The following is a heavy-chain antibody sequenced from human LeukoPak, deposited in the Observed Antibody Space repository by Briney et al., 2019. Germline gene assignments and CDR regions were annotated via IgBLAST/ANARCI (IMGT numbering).Heavy chain of an antibody. J-gene: IGHJ5*02. CDR3: ASGNGP. CDR1: GVSISSYY. V-gene: IGHV4-59*01. CDR2: IYYSGST. Sequence: SETLSLTCTVSGVSISSYYWSWIRQPPGKGLEWIGYIYYSGSTNYNPSLKSRVTISVDTSKNQFSLKLSSVTAADTAVYYCASGNGPWGQGTLVTVSS.